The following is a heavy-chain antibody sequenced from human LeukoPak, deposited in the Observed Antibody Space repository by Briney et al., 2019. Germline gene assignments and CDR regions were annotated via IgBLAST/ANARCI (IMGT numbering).Heavy chain of an antibody. Sequence: PSETLSLTCAVYGGSFSGYYWSWIRQPPGKGLEGIGEINHSGSTNYNPSLKRRVTISVDTSTNQFSLKLSSVTAADTAVYYCARGQVTAKFALFDYWGQGTLVTVSS. CDR2: INHSGST. J-gene: IGHJ4*02. D-gene: IGHD2-21*02. V-gene: IGHV4-34*01. CDR3: ARGQVTAKFALFDY. CDR1: GGSFSGYY.